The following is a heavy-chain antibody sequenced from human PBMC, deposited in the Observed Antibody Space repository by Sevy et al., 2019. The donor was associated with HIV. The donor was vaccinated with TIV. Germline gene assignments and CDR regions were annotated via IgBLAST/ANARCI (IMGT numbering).Heavy chain of an antibody. CDR2: ISYDGSNK. V-gene: IGHV3-30*03. Sequence: GGSLRLSCAASGFTFSSYGMHWVRQAPGKGLEWVAVISYDGSNKYYADSVKGRFTISRDSSKNTLYLQMNSLRAEDTAVYFCARDGGYDSRGYDLSNYWGQGTLVTVSS. J-gene: IGHJ4*02. CDR3: ARDGGYDSRGYDLSNY. D-gene: IGHD3-22*01. CDR1: GFTFSSYG.